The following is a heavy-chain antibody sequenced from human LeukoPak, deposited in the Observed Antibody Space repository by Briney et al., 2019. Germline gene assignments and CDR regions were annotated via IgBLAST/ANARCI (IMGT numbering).Heavy chain of an antibody. D-gene: IGHD3-22*01. CDR2: IIPVFGTA. J-gene: IGHJ4*02. CDR3: ARTEVYYDSSGYYYASFDY. Sequence: SVKVSCKASGGTFSSYAISWVRQAPGQGLEWMGRIIPVFGTANYAQKFQGRVTITTDESTSTAYMELSSLRSEDTAVYYCARTEVYYDSSGYYYASFDYWGQGTLVTVSS. V-gene: IGHV1-69*05. CDR1: GGTFSSYA.